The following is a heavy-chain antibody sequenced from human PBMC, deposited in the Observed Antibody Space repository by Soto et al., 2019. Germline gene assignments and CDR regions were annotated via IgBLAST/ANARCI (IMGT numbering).Heavy chain of an antibody. CDR1: GFTFSSYW. J-gene: IGHJ6*02. Sequence: GESLKISCAASGFTFSSYWMHWVRQAPGKGLVWVSRINSDGSSTSYADSVKGRFTISRDNAKNTLYLQMNSLRAEDTAVYYCASELYSNYYYYGMDVWGQGTTVTVSS. CDR2: INSDGSST. CDR3: ASELYSNYYYYGMDV. D-gene: IGHD4-4*01. V-gene: IGHV3-74*01.